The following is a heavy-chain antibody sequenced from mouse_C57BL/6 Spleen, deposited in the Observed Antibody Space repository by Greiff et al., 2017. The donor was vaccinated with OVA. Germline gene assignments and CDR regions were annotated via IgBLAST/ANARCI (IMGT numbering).Heavy chain of an antibody. CDR1: GYTFTSYW. V-gene: IGHV1-64*01. J-gene: IGHJ2*01. D-gene: IGHD1-1*01. Sequence: QVQLQQPGAELVKPGASVKLSCKASGYTFTSYWMHWVKQRPGQGLEWIGMIHPNSGSTNYNEKFKSKATLTVDKSSSTAYMQLSSLTSEDSAVYYCAREEVLRQYYLDYWGQGTTLTVSS. CDR2: IHPNSGST. CDR3: AREEVLRQYYLDY.